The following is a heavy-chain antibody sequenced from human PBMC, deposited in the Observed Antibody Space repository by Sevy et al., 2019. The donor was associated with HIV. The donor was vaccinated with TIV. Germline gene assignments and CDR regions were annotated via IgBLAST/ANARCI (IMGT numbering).Heavy chain of an antibody. CDR3: TTDQGSSSWTDYYYGMDV. CDR1: GFTFSNAW. D-gene: IGHD6-13*01. Sequence: GGSLRLSCTASGFTFSNAWMSWVRQAPGKGLEWVGRIKSKTDGGTTDYAAPVKGRFTISREDSKNTLYLQMNSLKTEDTAVYYCTTDQGSSSWTDYYYGMDVWGQGTTVTVSS. J-gene: IGHJ6*02. V-gene: IGHV3-15*01. CDR2: IKSKTDGGTT.